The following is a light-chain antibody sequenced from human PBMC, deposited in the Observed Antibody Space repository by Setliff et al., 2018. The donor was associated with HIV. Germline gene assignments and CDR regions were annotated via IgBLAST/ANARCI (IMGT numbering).Light chain of an antibody. Sequence: IVMTQSPDSLAVSLGERATINCKSSQTVLYSSNNKNYLAWYQQKPGQPPKLLIYWASTRESGVPDRFSGSGSGSDFTLTISSLQAEDVAVYYCQQYYSSPGTFGQGTKV. V-gene: IGKV4-1*01. CDR2: WAS. CDR1: QTVLYSSNNKNY. J-gene: IGKJ2*02. CDR3: QQYYSSPGT.